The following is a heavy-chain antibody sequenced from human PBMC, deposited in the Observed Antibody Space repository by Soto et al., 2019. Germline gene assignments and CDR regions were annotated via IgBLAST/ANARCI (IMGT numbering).Heavy chain of an antibody. V-gene: IGHV3-23*01. CDR3: ARGNTVTANDY. CDR2: ISGSADST. D-gene: IGHD4-17*01. Sequence: GGSLRLSCAASGFSFSSFAMNWVRQAPGKGLEWVSIISGSADSTFYADSVKGRFTISRDNSKSTLYLQINSLRAEDTAVYYCARGNTVTANDYWGQGTLVTVSS. CDR1: GFSFSSFA. J-gene: IGHJ4*02.